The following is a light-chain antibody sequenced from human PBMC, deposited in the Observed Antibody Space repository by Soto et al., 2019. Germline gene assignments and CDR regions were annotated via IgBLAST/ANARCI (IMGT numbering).Light chain of an antibody. Sequence: QSALTQPPSASGSPGQSVTISCTGASSDVGGYSYVSWYQQHPGKAPKLMIYEVSKRPSGVPDRFSGSKSGNTASLTVSGLQAEDEPDYYCSSYGGSNNLVFGGGTKLTVL. J-gene: IGLJ2*01. CDR1: SSDVGGYSY. CDR3: SSYGGSNNLV. CDR2: EVS. V-gene: IGLV2-8*01.